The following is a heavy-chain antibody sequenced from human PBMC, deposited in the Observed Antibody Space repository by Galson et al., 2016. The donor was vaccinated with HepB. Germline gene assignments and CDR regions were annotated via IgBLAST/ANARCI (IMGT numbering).Heavy chain of an antibody. J-gene: IGHJ4*02. D-gene: IGHD5-24*01. CDR2: IKQDGSEK. Sequence: SLRLSCAASGFTFSSYWMTWVRQAPGKGLEWVANIKQDGSEKYYGDSVKGRFTISRDNAQKSVFLQMNSLRAEDTAVYYCAREGDGHNNFDYWGQGTLVTVSS. CDR1: GFTFSSYW. CDR3: AREGDGHNNFDY. V-gene: IGHV3-7*04.